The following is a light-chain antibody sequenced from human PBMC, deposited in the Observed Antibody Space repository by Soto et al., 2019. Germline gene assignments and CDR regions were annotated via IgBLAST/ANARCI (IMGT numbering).Light chain of an antibody. CDR1: SSNIGAGYG. Sequence: QSVLTQPPSVSGAPGLRVTISCTGRSSNIGAGYGVHWYQQLPRTSPKLLLFGDTNRPSGVPDRFSDSKSGTSASLAITGLQSEDEADYFCQTYYSRLTGVVFGGGTKLTVL. J-gene: IGLJ3*02. V-gene: IGLV1-40*01. CDR2: GDT. CDR3: QTYYSRLTGVV.